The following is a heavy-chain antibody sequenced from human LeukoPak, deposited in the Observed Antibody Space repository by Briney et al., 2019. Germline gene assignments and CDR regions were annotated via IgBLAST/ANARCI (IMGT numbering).Heavy chain of an antibody. CDR3: AREDLSGTFDY. J-gene: IGHJ4*02. Sequence: SETLSLTCTVSGGSISSGGYYWSWIRQRPGKGLEWIGDIYYSGSTYYNPSLKSRVTISVDTSKNQFSLKLSSVTAADTAVYYCAREDLSGTFDYWGQGTLVTVSS. V-gene: IGHV4-31*03. D-gene: IGHD6-13*01. CDR1: GGSISSGGYY. CDR2: IYYSGST.